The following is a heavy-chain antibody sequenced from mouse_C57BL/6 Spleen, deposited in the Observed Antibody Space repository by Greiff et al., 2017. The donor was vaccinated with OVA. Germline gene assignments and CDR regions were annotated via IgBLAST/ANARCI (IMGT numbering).Heavy chain of an antibody. CDR3: ARRGTTVVATPYFDY. D-gene: IGHD1-1*01. V-gene: IGHV1-81*01. CDR2: IYPRSGNT. Sequence: VKVVESGAELARPGASVKLSCKASGYTFTSYGISWVKQRTGQGLEWIGEIYPRSGNTYYNEKFKGKATLTADKSSSTAYMELRSLTSEDSAVYFCARRGTTVVATPYFDYWGQGTTLTVSS. J-gene: IGHJ2*01. CDR1: GYTFTSYG.